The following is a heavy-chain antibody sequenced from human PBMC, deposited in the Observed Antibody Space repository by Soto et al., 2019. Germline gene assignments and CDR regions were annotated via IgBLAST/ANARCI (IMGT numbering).Heavy chain of an antibody. CDR1: GGSFSGYY. J-gene: IGHJ4*02. CDR3: ARVNRVMITFGGVIAYYFDY. Sequence: SETLSLTCAVYGGSFSGYYWSWIRQPPGKGLEWVGEINHSGSTNYNPSLKSRVTISVDTSKNKFSLKLSSVTAADTAVYYCARVNRVMITFGGVIAYYFDYWGQGTLVTVSS. CDR2: INHSGST. D-gene: IGHD3-16*02. V-gene: IGHV4-34*01.